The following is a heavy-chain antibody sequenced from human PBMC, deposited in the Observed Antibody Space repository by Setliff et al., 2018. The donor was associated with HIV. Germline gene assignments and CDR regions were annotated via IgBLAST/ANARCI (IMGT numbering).Heavy chain of an antibody. CDR3: ARGNYDTSDYYTNFYYYYMDV. CDR2: ISAYNGNT. J-gene: IGHJ6*03. V-gene: IGHV1-18*01. Sequence: ASVKVSCKASGYTFTRYGISWVRQASGQGLEWMGWISAYNGNTNYAEKLQGRVTITTDTSTSTGYMELRSLRSDDTAVYYCARGNYDTSDYYTNFYYYYMDVWGKGTAVTVSS. CDR1: GYTFTRYG. D-gene: IGHD3-22*01.